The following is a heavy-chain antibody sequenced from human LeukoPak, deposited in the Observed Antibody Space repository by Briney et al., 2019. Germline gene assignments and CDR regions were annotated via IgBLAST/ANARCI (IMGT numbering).Heavy chain of an antibody. CDR3: VRDRSYGAFDY. D-gene: IGHD5-18*01. CDR2: ISYDGSNK. CDR1: GFTFSSYA. J-gene: IGHJ4*02. Sequence: PGGSLRPSCAASGFTFSSYAMHWVRQAPGKGLEWVAVISYDGSNKYYADSVRGRFTISRDNAKNSLYLQMNSLRAEDTAFYHCVRDRSYGAFDYWGQGTLVTVSS. V-gene: IGHV3-30-3*01.